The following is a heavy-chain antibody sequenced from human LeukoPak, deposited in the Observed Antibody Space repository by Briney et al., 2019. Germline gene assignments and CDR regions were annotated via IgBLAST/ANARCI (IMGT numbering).Heavy chain of an antibody. J-gene: IGHJ4*02. V-gene: IGHV3-23*01. D-gene: IGHD3-9*01. Sequence: GGSLRLSCAASGFTFSNYAMSWVRQAPGKGLEWVSTISGSGGNTYYADSVKGRFTISRDNAKNSLYLQMNSLRAEDTAVYYCARGINDILDYWGQGTLVTVSS. CDR1: GFTFSNYA. CDR3: ARGINDILDY. CDR2: ISGSGGNT.